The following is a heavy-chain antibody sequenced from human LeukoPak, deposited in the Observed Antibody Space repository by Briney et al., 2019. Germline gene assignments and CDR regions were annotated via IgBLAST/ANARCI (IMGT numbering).Heavy chain of an antibody. CDR3: AREGVVPAVKDAFDI. CDR1: GGTFSSYA. V-gene: IGHV1-69*05. CDR2: IIPIFGTA. Sequence: GASVKVSCKASGGTFSSYAISWVRQAPGQGLEWMGGIIPIFGTANYAQKFQGRVTITTDESTSTAYMELSSLRSEDTAVYYCAREGVVPAVKDAFDIWGQGTMVTVSS. J-gene: IGHJ3*02. D-gene: IGHD2-2*01.